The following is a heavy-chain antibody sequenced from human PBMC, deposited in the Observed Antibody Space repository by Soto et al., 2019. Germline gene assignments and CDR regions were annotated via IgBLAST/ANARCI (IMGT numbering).Heavy chain of an antibody. CDR2: ISAYSGNT. V-gene: IGHV1-18*01. D-gene: IGHD6-6*01. CDR3: ARDLSSFAARPTWFDP. J-gene: IGHJ5*02. Sequence: ASVKVSCKASGYTFTSYGISWVRQAPGQGLEWMGWISAYSGNTNYAQKLQGRVTMTTDTSTSTAYMELRSLRSDDTAVYYCARDLSSFAARPTWFDPWGQGTLVTVS. CDR1: GYTFTSYG.